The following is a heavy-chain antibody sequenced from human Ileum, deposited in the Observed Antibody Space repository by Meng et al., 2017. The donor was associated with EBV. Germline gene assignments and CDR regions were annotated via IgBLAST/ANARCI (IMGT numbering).Heavy chain of an antibody. Sequence: ESGHGLGKPSAHRALTCAVTGYSISSTNWWGGIRQPPGKGLEWIGYIYYSGSTSYNPSLKSRVTMSVDTSKNQFSLNLNSVTAVDTAVYYCARNVPGTSAYYDWGQGTLVTVSS. J-gene: IGHJ4*02. V-gene: IGHV4-28*01. CDR2: IYYSGST. D-gene: IGHD3-22*01. CDR3: ARNVPGTSAYYD. CDR1: GYSISSTNW.